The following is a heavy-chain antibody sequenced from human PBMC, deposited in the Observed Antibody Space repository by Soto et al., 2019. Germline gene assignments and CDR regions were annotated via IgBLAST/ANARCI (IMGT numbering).Heavy chain of an antibody. V-gene: IGHV3-23*01. D-gene: IGHD5-12*01. CDR3: AKGAEGYVVSSLDY. CDR1: GFIFSNYV. J-gene: IGHJ4*02. Sequence: EVQLLESGGGFVQPGGSLRLSCAASGFIFSNYVMTWVRQAPGKGLEWVSAITSTGSSTYYADSVKGRCTISRDNSKNTLYMQINSLTAEHTAVYYWAKGAEGYVVSSLDYWGQGTLVTVSS. CDR2: ITSTGSST.